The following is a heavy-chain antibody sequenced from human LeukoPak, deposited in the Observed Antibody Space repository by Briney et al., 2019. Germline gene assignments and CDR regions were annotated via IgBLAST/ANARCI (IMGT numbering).Heavy chain of an antibody. D-gene: IGHD3-10*01. CDR3: ARGHKDYYGSGSDY. V-gene: IGHV4-59*01. CDR1: GGSISSYY. CDR2: IYYSGST. J-gene: IGHJ4*02. Sequence: PSETLSLTCTVSGGSISSYYWSWIRQPPGKGLEWIGYIYYSGSTNYNPSLKSRVTISVDTSKNQFALKLSSVTAADTAVYYCARGHKDYYGSGSDYWGQGTLVTVSS.